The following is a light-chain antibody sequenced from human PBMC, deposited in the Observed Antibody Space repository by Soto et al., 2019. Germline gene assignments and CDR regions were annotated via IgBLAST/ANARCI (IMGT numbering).Light chain of an antibody. CDR3: MQALQTPPYT. V-gene: IGKV2-28*01. Sequence: DIVMTQSPLSLPVTPGEPASISCRSSQSLLHSNGYNYLDWYLQKPGQSPQLLIYLGSNRASGVPDRVSGSGTGTDFTLIISRVEPEDVGVYYCMQALQTPPYTFGQGTKLEIK. J-gene: IGKJ2*01. CDR2: LGS. CDR1: QSLLHSNGYNY.